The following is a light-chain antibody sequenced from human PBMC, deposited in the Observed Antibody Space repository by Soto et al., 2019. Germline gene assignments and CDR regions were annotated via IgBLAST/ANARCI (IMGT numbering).Light chain of an antibody. Sequence: QSVLTQPPSASGTPGQRVTISCSGRSSNIGINTVDWYQQLPGSAPKLLIYSNNQRPSGVTDRFSGSKSGTSASLAISGLQSEDEADYYCAAWDDILNGVLFGGGTKGTVL. J-gene: IGLJ2*01. CDR1: SSNIGINT. V-gene: IGLV1-44*01. CDR3: AAWDDILNGVL. CDR2: SNN.